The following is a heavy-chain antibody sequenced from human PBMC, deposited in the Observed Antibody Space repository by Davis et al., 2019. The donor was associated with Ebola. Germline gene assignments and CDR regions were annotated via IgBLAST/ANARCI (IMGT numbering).Heavy chain of an antibody. CDR2: ISSNGGST. V-gene: IGHV3-64*04. D-gene: IGHD2-2*01. CDR1: GFTFSSYA. J-gene: IGHJ6*02. Sequence: GESLKISCSASGFTFSSYAMHWVRQAPGKGLEYVSAISSNGGSTYYADSVKGRFTISRDNAKNTLYLQMNSLRAEDTAVYYCARVRYCSSTCCFYYYYYGMDVWGQGTTVTVSS. CDR3: ARVRYCSSTCCFYYYYYGMDV.